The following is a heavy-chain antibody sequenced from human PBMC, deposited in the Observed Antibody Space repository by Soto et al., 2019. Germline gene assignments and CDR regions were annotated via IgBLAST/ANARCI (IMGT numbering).Heavy chain of an antibody. V-gene: IGHV3-33*05. CDR3: ARDDDRPDNGLDM. Sequence: QVQLVESGGGVVQPGRSLRLSCAASGFTFSKYGMHWVRQAPGKGLEWVAVILDDGSDQKYGDSGRGRFTISRDNSKNPLYLPINRLRVEDTAVYYCARDDDRPDNGLDMWGQGTMVTVSS. D-gene: IGHD2-8*01. J-gene: IGHJ3*02. CDR2: ILDDGSDQ. CDR1: GFTFSKYG.